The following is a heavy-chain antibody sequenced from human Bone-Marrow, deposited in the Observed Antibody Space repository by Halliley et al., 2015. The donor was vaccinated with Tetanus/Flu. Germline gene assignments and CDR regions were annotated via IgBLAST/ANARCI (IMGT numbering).Heavy chain of an antibody. J-gene: IGHJ4*02. CDR1: GGSVSSESYY. V-gene: IGHV4-61*01. CDR2: IFYSGRS. Sequence: TLSLTCTVSGGSVSSESYYWSWLRQPPGKGLEWIGYIFYSGRSNYNPSLNSHVTISVDTSKNQFSLKLSSVTAADTAVYYCARANGEFCFGSGNFDNWGQGTLVTVSS. D-gene: IGHD3-16*01. CDR3: ARANGEFCFGSGNFDN.